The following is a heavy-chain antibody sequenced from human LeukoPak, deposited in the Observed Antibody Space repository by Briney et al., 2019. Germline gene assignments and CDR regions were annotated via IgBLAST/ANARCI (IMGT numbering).Heavy chain of an antibody. V-gene: IGHV4-31*03. CDR2: IYYSGGT. Sequence: PSETLSLTCTVSGGSISSGAYYWSWIRQHPGKGLEWIGYIYYSGGTYYNPSLKSRLTISVDTSKNQFSLRLSSVTAADTAVYYCARDGYSGYALPEYWGQGTLVTVSS. D-gene: IGHD5-12*01. CDR3: ARDGYSGYALPEY. CDR1: GGSISSGAYY. J-gene: IGHJ4*02.